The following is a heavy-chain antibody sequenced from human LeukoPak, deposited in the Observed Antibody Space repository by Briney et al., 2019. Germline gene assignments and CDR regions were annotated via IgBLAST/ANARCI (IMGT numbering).Heavy chain of an antibody. V-gene: IGHV4-30-4*01. Sequence: SETLSLTCTVSGGSISSGDYYWSWIRQPPGKGLEWIGYIYYSGSTYYNPSLKSRVTISVDTSKNQFSLKLSSVTAADTAVYYCASDSSGLDAFDIWGQGTMVTVSS. CDR2: IYYSGST. CDR3: ASDSSGLDAFDI. D-gene: IGHD3-22*01. CDR1: GGSISSGDYY. J-gene: IGHJ3*02.